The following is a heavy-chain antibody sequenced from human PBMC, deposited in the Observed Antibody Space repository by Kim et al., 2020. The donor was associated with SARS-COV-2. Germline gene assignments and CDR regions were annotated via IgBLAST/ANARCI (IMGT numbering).Heavy chain of an antibody. CDR3: ARDKAEWLLHGYGMDF. Sequence: GGSLRLSCAASGFTFSGYTMNWVRQAPGKGLEWVSSISSRSSYIHYADSLKGRFTISRDNAKNSLYLQMNSLRAEDTAVYYCARDKAEWLLHGYGMDFWGDRAPVTVSP. V-gene: IGHV3-21*01. CDR2: ISSRSSYI. CDR1: GFTFSGYT. D-gene: IGHD3-3*01. J-gene: IGHJ6*04.